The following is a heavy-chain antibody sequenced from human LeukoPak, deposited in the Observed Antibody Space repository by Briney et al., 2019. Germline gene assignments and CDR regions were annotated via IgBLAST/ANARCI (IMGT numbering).Heavy chain of an antibody. CDR1: GYTFTAYY. V-gene: IGHV1-18*04. CDR3: ARVFYYYYYYMDV. Sequence: ASVKVSCKASGYTFTAYYIHWVRQDPGQGLEWMGWISAYNGNTNYAQKLQGRVTMTTDTSTSTAYMELRSLRSDDTAVYYCARVFYYYYYYMDVWGKGTTVTVSS. J-gene: IGHJ6*03. CDR2: ISAYNGNT.